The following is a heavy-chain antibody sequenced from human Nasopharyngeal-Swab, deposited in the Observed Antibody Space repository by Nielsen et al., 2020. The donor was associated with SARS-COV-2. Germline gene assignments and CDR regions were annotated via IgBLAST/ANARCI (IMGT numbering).Heavy chain of an antibody. D-gene: IGHD6-6*01. CDR2: IYSGGGS. V-gene: IGHV3-53*01. Sequence: WIRQPPGKGLEWVSVIYSGGGSYYADSVKGRFTISRDNAKNSLYLQMNSLRAEDTAVYYCARTILSSSPEEGFDYWGQGTLVTVSS. CDR3: ARTILSSSPEEGFDY. J-gene: IGHJ4*02.